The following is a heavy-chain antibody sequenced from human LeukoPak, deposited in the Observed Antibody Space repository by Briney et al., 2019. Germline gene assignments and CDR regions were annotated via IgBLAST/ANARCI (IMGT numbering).Heavy chain of an antibody. CDR1: GGSISSGSYY. J-gene: IGHJ4*02. Sequence: SQTLSLTCTVSGGSISSGSYYWGWIRQPPGKGLEWIGSIYYSGSTYYNPSLKSRVTISVDTSKNQFSLKLSSVTAADTAVYYCAATPQRGSYYLLYWGQGTLVTVSS. CDR2: IYYSGST. D-gene: IGHD1-26*01. CDR3: AATPQRGSYYLLY. V-gene: IGHV4-39*07.